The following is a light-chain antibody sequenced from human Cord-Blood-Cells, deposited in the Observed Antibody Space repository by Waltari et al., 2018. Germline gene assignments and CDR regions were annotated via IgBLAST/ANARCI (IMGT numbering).Light chain of an antibody. CDR2: AAS. CDR3: QQSYSTPPT. CDR1: QSISSY. V-gene: IGKV1-39*01. Sequence: DIQLTQSPSSLSACVGDRVTITCRASQSISSYLNWYQQTPGKAPKLLIYAASSLQSGVPSRFRGSGSGTDFTLTISSLQPEDFATYYCQQSYSTPPTFGQGTKVEIK. J-gene: IGKJ1*01.